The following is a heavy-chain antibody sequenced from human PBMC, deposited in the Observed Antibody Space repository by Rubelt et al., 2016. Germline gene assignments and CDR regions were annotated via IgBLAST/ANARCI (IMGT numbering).Heavy chain of an antibody. Sequence: QVQLQESGPGLVKPSQTLSLTCAVSGGSISSPGYSWTWIRQTPGKGLEWIGYVYYTGSTFYNPSLHSRLSSSLYTSKNQFSRRLSAVTAADTAVYYCAVGRDWFDPWGQGTLVTVSS. J-gene: IGHJ5*02. CDR2: VYYTGST. CDR1: GGSISSPGYS. V-gene: IGHV4-30-4*07. CDR3: AVGRDWFDP. D-gene: IGHD3-10*01.